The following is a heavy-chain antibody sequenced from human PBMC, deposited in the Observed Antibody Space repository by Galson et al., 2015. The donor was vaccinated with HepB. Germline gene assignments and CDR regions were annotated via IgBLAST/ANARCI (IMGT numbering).Heavy chain of an antibody. J-gene: IGHJ5*02. CDR3: ARDMGPYSSSWYVPRADRNWFDP. V-gene: IGHV1-2*02. Sequence: SVKVSCKASGCTFTGYYMHWVRQAPGQGLEWMGWINPNSGGTSYAQKFQGRVAMTRDTSISTAYMELSRPRSEDTAVYYCARDMGPYSSSWYVPRADRNWFDPWGQGTLVTVSS. CDR1: GCTFTGYY. CDR2: INPNSGGT. D-gene: IGHD6-13*01.